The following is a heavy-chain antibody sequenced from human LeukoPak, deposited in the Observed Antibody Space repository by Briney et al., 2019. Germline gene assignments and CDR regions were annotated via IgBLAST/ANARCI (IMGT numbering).Heavy chain of an antibody. J-gene: IGHJ6*03. V-gene: IGHV3-21*01. D-gene: IGHD3-10*01. CDR3: ARGHPSMVRGVIDPYYYYYYMDV. Sequence: GGSLRLSCAASGFTFSSYSMNWVRQAPGKGLEWVSSISSSSSYIYYADSVKGRFTISRDNAKNSLYLQMNSLRADDTAVYYCARGHPSMVRGVIDPYYYYYYMDVWGKGTTVTISS. CDR2: ISSSSSYI. CDR1: GFTFSSYS.